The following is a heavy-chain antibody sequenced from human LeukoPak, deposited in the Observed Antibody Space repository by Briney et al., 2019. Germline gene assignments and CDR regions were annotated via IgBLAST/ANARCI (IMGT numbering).Heavy chain of an antibody. J-gene: IGHJ5*02. Sequence: PSETLSLTCTVSGGSISSYYWSWIRQPAGKGLEWIGRIYTSGSTNYNPFLKSRVTMSVDTSKNQFSLKLSSVTAADTAVYYCARDLERVTIFGVVSVWFDPWGQGTLVTVSS. D-gene: IGHD3-3*01. CDR3: ARDLERVTIFGVVSVWFDP. CDR1: GGSISSYY. V-gene: IGHV4-4*07. CDR2: IYTSGST.